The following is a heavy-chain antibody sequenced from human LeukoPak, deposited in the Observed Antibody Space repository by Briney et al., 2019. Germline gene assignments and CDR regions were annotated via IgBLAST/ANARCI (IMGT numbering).Heavy chain of an antibody. CDR1: GFTFSSYA. J-gene: IGHJ4*02. CDR3: ARRSGYFHFDY. D-gene: IGHD3-3*01. CDR2: ISGSGGST. Sequence: GGSLRLSCAASGFTFSSYAMSWVRQAPGKGLEWVSAISGSGGSTYYADSVKGRLTISRDNSKNTLYLQMNSLRAEDTAVYYCARRSGYFHFDYWGQGTLVTVSS. V-gene: IGHV3-23*01.